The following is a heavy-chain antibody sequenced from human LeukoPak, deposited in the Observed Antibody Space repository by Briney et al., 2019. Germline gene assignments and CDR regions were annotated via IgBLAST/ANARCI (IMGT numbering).Heavy chain of an antibody. D-gene: IGHD6-13*01. CDR2: IRYDGSNK. CDR3: AKQGSHIAAAGYFDY. V-gene: IGHV3-30*02. Sequence: PGGTLRLSCAASGFTFSSYVMHWVRQPPGKGLEWVAFIRYDGSNKYYADSVKGRFTISRDNSKNTLYLQMNSLRAEDTAVYYCAKQGSHIAAAGYFDYWGQGTLVTVSS. J-gene: IGHJ4*02. CDR1: GFTFSSYV.